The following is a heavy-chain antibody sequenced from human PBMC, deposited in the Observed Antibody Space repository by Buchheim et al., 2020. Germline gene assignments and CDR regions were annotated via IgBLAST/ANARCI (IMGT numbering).Heavy chain of an antibody. CDR2: INPNSGGT. CDR1: GYTFTGYY. D-gene: IGHD3-3*01. Sequence: QVQLVQSGAEVKKPGASVKVSCKASGYTFTGYYMHWVRQAPGQGLEWMGWINPNSGGTNYDQKFQGRVTMTRDTSISTAYMELSRLRSDDTAVYYCAGPEGDFWSGYNDLDVWGQGTT. J-gene: IGHJ6*02. V-gene: IGHV1-2*02. CDR3: AGPEGDFWSGYNDLDV.